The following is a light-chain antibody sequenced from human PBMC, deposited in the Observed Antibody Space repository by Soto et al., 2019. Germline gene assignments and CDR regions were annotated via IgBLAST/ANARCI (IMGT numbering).Light chain of an antibody. CDR3: QQRSNWIT. CDR2: DAS. J-gene: IGKJ5*01. Sequence: EIGLTHSPATLSLSPGEIASLSCRASQSVSSYLAWYQQKPGQAPRLLIYDASNRATGIPARFSGSGSGTEFTLTISSLQSEDFAIYYCQQRSNWITFGQGTRLENK. V-gene: IGKV3-11*01. CDR1: QSVSSY.